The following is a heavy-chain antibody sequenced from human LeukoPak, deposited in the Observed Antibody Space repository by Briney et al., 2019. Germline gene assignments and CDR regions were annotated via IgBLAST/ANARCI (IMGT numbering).Heavy chain of an antibody. CDR2: INAGNGNT. Sequence: GASVKVYCKASGYTFTSYAMHWVRQAPGQRLEWMGWINAGNGNTKYSQKFQGRVTITRDTSASTAYMELSSLRSEDTAVYYCARLAPPYDFWSDYAEDNWFDPWGQGTLVTVSS. CDR3: ARLAPPYDFWSDYAEDNWFDP. D-gene: IGHD3-3*01. CDR1: GYTFTSYA. V-gene: IGHV1-3*01. J-gene: IGHJ5*02.